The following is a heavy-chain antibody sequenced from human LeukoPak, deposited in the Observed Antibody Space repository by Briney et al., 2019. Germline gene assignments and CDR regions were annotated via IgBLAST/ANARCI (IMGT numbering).Heavy chain of an antibody. CDR1: GGSISSGSYY. CDR2: IYTSGST. V-gene: IGHV4-61*02. Sequence: SETLSLTCTVSGGSISSGSYYWSWIRQPAGKGLEWIGRIYTSGSTNYNPSLKSRVTISVDTSKNQFSLKLSSVTAADTAVYYCAREWCSGGSCYSPYYYYYYMDVWGKGTTVTVSS. D-gene: IGHD2-15*01. CDR3: AREWCSGGSCYSPYYYYYYMDV. J-gene: IGHJ6*03.